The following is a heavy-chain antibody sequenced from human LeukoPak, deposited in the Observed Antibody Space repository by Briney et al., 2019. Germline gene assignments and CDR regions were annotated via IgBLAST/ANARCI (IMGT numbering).Heavy chain of an antibody. CDR2: IYYSGST. CDR1: GGSISSSSYY. D-gene: IGHD1/OR15-1a*01. J-gene: IGHJ4*02. CDR3: ARGLAGYNWNS. V-gene: IGHV4-39*07. Sequence: PSETLSLTCTVSGGSISSSSYYWGWIRQPPGKGLEWIGSIYYSGSTYYNPSLKSRVTISVDTSKNQFSLKLSSVTAADTAVYYCARGLAGYNWNSWGQGTLVTVSS.